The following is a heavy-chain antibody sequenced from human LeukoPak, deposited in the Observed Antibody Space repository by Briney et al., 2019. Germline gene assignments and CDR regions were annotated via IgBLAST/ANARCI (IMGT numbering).Heavy chain of an antibody. D-gene: IGHD5-18*01. Sequence: PGGSLRLSCVASGLNFGESAMHWVRHAPGKGLEWVSLISADGGSAFSADSVKGRFTISRDNAKNSLYLQMHSLRAEDTAVYYCANRIPFDYWGQGTLVTVSS. J-gene: IGHJ4*02. CDR2: ISADGGSA. CDR3: ANRIPFDY. V-gene: IGHV3-43*02. CDR1: GLNFGESA.